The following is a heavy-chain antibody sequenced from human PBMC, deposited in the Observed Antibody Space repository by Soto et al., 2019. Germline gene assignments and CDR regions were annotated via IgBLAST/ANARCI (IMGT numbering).Heavy chain of an antibody. CDR1: GFTFSNYA. CDR2: ISYDGSDK. J-gene: IGHJ6*02. CDR3: ARDTGPNGYNYYYFGMDV. D-gene: IGHD5-18*01. V-gene: IGHV3-30-3*01. Sequence: VGSLRLSCAASGFTFSNYAMHWVRQAPGKGLEWVAVISYDGSDKYNANSVKGRFTISRDNSKNTLYLQMNSLRAEDTAVYYCARDTGPNGYNYYYFGMDVWGQGTTVTVSS.